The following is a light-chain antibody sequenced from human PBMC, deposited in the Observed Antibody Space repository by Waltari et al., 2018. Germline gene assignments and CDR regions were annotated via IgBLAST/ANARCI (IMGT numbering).Light chain of an antibody. J-gene: IGLJ3*02. CDR2: GNS. Sequence: QSVLTQPPSVSGAPGQRVTISCTGSSPNIGAGYDVPRYQQLPGTAPKLLIYGNSNRPSGVPDRFSGSKSGTSASLAITGLQAEDEADYYCQSYDSSLSGWVFGGGTKLTVL. CDR3: QSYDSSLSGWV. CDR1: SPNIGAGYD. V-gene: IGLV1-40*01.